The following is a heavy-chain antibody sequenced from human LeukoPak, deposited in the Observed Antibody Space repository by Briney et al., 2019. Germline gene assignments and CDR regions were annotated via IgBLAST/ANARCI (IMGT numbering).Heavy chain of an antibody. Sequence: PSETLSLTCTVSGGSISSYYWSWIRQPPGKGLEWIGYIYYSGSTNYNPSLKSRVTISVDTSKNQFSLKLSSVTAADTAVYYCARGGPYYYYYGVDVWGQGTTVTVSS. J-gene: IGHJ6*02. CDR3: ARGGPYYYYYGVDV. V-gene: IGHV4-59*01. CDR1: GGSISSYY. CDR2: IYYSGST. D-gene: IGHD3-16*01.